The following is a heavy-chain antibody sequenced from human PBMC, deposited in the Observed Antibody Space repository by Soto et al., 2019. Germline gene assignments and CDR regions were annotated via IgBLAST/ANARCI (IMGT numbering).Heavy chain of an antibody. V-gene: IGHV1-18*01. D-gene: IGHD2-2*02. CDR2: ISAYNGNT. CDR1: GYTFTGYG. Sequence: ASVKVSCKASGYTFTGYGISWVRQAPGQGLEWMGWISAYNGNTNYAQKLQGRVTMTTDTSTSTAYMELRSLRSDDTAVYYCARDRAVVPAAIANFDYWGQGTLVTVSS. CDR3: ARDRAVVPAAIANFDY. J-gene: IGHJ4*02.